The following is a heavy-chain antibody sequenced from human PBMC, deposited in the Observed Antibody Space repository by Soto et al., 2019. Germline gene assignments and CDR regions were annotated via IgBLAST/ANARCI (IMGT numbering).Heavy chain of an antibody. V-gene: IGHV4-4*07. CDR1: GGSINTFY. CDR2: IFSSGST. J-gene: IGHJ4*02. Sequence: SETLSLTCTVSGGSINTFYWSWVRQPAGKGLEWIGRIFSSGSTSFNPSLESRVAMSVDTSKNHFSLNLSSVTAADMAVYYCAREGSYSAYNFAHGIQLWAFDFWGQGALVTVSS. CDR3: AREGSYSAYNFAHGIQLWAFDF. D-gene: IGHD5-12*01.